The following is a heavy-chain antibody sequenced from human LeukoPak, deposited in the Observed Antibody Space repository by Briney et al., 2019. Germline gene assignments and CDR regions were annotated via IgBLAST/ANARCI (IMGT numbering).Heavy chain of an antibody. D-gene: IGHD1-26*01. Sequence: GRSLRLSCAASGFTFSSYAMHWVRQAAGKGLEWVAVISYDGSNKYYADSVKGRFTISRDNSKNTLYLQMNSLRAEDTTVYYCARGGLPRYYYYYGMDVWGQGTTVTVSS. CDR1: GFTFSSYA. CDR2: ISYDGSNK. V-gene: IGHV3-30-3*01. CDR3: ARGGLPRYYYYYGMDV. J-gene: IGHJ6*02.